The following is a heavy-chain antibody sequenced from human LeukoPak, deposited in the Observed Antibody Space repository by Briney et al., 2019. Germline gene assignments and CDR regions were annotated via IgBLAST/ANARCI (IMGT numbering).Heavy chain of an antibody. D-gene: IGHD3-22*01. J-gene: IGHJ3*02. Sequence: GESLKISCKGSGYRFSSYWIGWVRQMPGKGLEWMGIIYPGDSDTRYSPSFQGQVTISADKSISTAYLQWSSLKASDTAIYYCARGFYYYDSRIYALDMWGKGKMVTVFS. CDR3: ARGFYYYDSRIYALDM. CDR2: IYPGDSDT. CDR1: GYRFSSYW. V-gene: IGHV5-51*01.